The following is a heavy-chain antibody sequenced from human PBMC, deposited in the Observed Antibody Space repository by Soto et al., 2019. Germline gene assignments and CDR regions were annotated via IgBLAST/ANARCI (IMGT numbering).Heavy chain of an antibody. CDR2: IYYSGST. CDR1: GGSISSSSYY. CDR3: ASHTSPYSSGWDDYYYYYGMDV. J-gene: IGHJ6*02. Sequence: SETLSLTCTVSGGSISSSSYYWGWIRQPPGRGLEWIGSIYYSGSTYYNPSLKSRVTISVDTSKNQLSLKLSSVTAADTAVYYCASHTSPYSSGWDDYYYYYGMDVWGQGTTVTVSS. V-gene: IGHV4-39*01. D-gene: IGHD6-19*01.